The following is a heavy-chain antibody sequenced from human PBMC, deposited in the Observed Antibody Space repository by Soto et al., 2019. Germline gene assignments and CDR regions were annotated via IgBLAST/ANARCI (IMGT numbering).Heavy chain of an antibody. CDR3: ARPIMITFGGESPLAY. CDR1: GYTFTSYD. D-gene: IGHD3-16*01. Sequence: ASVKVSCKASGYTFTSYDINWVRQATGQGLEWMGWMNPNSGNTGYAQKFQGRVTMTRNTSISTAYMELSSLRSDDTAVYYCARPIMITFGGESPLAYWGQGTLVTVSS. CDR2: MNPNSGNT. V-gene: IGHV1-8*01. J-gene: IGHJ4*02.